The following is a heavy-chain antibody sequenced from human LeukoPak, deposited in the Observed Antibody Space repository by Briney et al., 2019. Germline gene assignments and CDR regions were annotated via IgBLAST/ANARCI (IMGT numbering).Heavy chain of an antibody. Sequence: KTGGSLRLSCAAPGFTFSSYAMHWVRHAPGKGLEWVSFIRYDGSNKYYADSVKGRFTVSRDNPNNTLSLQMNSRRADDSAVYYCARPAGNYDTYGYRYSFDYWGLGALVTVSS. V-gene: IGHV3-30*02. J-gene: IGHJ4*02. CDR1: GFTFSSYA. CDR2: IRYDGSNK. CDR3: ARPAGNYDTYGYRYSFDY. D-gene: IGHD3-9*01.